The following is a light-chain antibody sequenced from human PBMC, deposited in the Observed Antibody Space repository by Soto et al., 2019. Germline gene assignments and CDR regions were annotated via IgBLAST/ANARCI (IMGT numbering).Light chain of an antibody. CDR3: SSYAGGNNLV. Sequence: QSALTQPPSASGSPGQSVTISCTGTSRDVGGYNYVSWYQQYPGKAPKVIIYEVTKRPSGVPDRFSGFKSGNRASLTVSGLQLDDEADYYCSSYAGGNNLVFGGGTQLT. CDR2: EVT. CDR1: SRDVGGYNY. J-gene: IGLJ7*01. V-gene: IGLV2-8*01.